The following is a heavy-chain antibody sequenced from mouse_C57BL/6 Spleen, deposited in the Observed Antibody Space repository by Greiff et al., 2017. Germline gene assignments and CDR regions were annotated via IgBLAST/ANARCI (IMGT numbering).Heavy chain of an antibody. D-gene: IGHD4-1*02. CDR2: ISYDGSN. Sequence: VQLKESGPGLVQPSQSLSLTCSVTGYSITSGYYWNWIRQFPGNKLEWMGYISYDGSNNYNPSLKNRISITRDTSKNQFFLKLNSVTTEDTATYYCARAPNWAWFAYWGQGTLVTVSA. CDR1: GYSITSGYY. J-gene: IGHJ3*01. CDR3: ARAPNWAWFAY. V-gene: IGHV3-6*01.